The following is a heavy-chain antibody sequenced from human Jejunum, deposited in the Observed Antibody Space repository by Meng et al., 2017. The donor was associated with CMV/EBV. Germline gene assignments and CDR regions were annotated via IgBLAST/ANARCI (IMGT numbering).Heavy chain of an antibody. J-gene: IGHJ4*02. Sequence: LSLAWAASGFPFGAFYMTWVRQAPGKGLEWVSYITGSGDIIYYADSVKGRFTISRDNAKSSLYLEINSLRAEDTAVYYCARGNYGFDYWGQGTLVTVSS. V-gene: IGHV3-11*01. D-gene: IGHD4-17*01. CDR1: GFPFGAFY. CDR2: ITGSGDII. CDR3: ARGNYGFDY.